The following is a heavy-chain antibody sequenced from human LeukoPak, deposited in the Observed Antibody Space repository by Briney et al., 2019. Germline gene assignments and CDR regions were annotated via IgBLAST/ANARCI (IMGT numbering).Heavy chain of an antibody. V-gene: IGHV4-34*01. CDR2: INHSGST. J-gene: IGHJ6*03. Sequence: SETLSLTCAVYGGSFSGYYWSWIRQPPGKGLEWIGEINHSGSTNYNPSLKSRVTISVDTSKNQFSLKLSSVTAADTAVYYCAKDWVVTPRVYYYYYMDVWGKGTTVTVSS. D-gene: IGHD4-23*01. CDR3: AKDWVVTPRVYYYYYMDV. CDR1: GGSFSGYY.